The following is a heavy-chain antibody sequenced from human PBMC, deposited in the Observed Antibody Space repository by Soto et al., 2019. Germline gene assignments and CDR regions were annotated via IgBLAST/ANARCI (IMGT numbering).Heavy chain of an antibody. CDR3: PNSTDCTNGVCYSGVFDP. J-gene: IGHJ5*02. D-gene: IGHD2-8*01. Sequence: EVQLLESGGGLVQPGGSLRLSCAASGFTFSSYAMSWVRQAPGKGLEWVSAISGSGGSTYYADSVKGRFTISRDNSKNTLYLQMNSLTAEDTAVYYCPNSTDCTNGVCYSGVFDPWGQGTLVTVSS. CDR1: GFTFSSYA. CDR2: ISGSGGST. V-gene: IGHV3-23*01.